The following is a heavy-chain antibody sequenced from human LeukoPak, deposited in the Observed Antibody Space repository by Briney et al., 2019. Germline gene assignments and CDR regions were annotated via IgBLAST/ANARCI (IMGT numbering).Heavy chain of an antibody. CDR1: GFTFSSYA. V-gene: IGHV3-23*01. CDR2: ISGSGGST. Sequence: PGGSLRLSCAASGFTFSSYAMGWVRQAPGKGLEWVSAISGSGGSTYYADSVKGRFTISRDNSKNTLYLQMNSLRAEDTAVYYCAKDSGGGVYYFDYWGQGTLVTVSS. J-gene: IGHJ4*02. CDR3: AKDSGGGVYYFDY. D-gene: IGHD2-8*02.